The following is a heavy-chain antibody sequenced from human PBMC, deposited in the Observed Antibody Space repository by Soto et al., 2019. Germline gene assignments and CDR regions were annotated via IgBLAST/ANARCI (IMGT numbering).Heavy chain of an antibody. CDR1: GGSISSYY. V-gene: IGHV4-59*03. D-gene: IGHD3-3*01. CDR3: AGMSFTGFGELIGNFYFHGMDV. CDR2: IYNTGSA. J-gene: IGHJ6*02. Sequence: SETLSLTCNVSGGSISSYYWTWIRQPPGKGLEYIGYIYNTGSADYNPSLKSRVSISLDTSKNQFALNLRSVTAADTAVYYCAGMSFTGFGELIGNFYFHGMDVWGQGTTVTVSS.